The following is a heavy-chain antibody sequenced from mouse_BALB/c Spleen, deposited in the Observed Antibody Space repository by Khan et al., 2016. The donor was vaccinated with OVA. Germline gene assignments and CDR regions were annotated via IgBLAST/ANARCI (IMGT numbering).Heavy chain of an antibody. V-gene: IGHV1-9*01. D-gene: IGHD1-1*01. CDR3: ARGYFFDY. Sequence: QVQLQQSGAELMKPGASVKISCKATGYTFSSYWIEWVKQRPGNGLEWIGEILPGTGSANYNEKFKGKATFTADTSSKTAYMHLSSLTSEDYAVYYCARGYFFDYWGQGTTLTVSS. CDR2: ILPGTGSA. J-gene: IGHJ2*01. CDR1: GYTFSSYW.